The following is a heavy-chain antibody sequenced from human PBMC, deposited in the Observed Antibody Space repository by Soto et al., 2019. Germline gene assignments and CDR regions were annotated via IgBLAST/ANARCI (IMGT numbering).Heavy chain of an antibody. CDR2: ISNSASTI. V-gene: IGHV3-11*01. Sequence: PGGSLRLSCAASGFTFSDYYMSWIRQAPGKGLEWVSFISNSASTIYYADSVKGRFTISRDNAKDTLYLQMNILRVEDTAIYYCARASGESYPGSRVFDSWGQGTRVTVSS. J-gene: IGHJ4*02. CDR3: ARASGESYPGSRVFDS. CDR1: GFTFSDYY. D-gene: IGHD3-10*01.